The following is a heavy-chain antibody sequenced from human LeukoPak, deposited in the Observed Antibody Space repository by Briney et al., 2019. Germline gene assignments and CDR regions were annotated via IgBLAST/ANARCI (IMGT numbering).Heavy chain of an antibody. CDR3: ARGLGRLPAALYYGMDV. CDR2: FDPEDGET. Sequence: ASVKVSCKVSGYTLTELSMHWVRQAPGKGLEWMGGFDPEDGETIYAQKFQGRVTMTEDTSTDTAYMELSSLRSEDTAVYYCARGLGRLPAALYYGMDVWGQGTTVTVSS. CDR1: GYTLTELS. J-gene: IGHJ6*02. D-gene: IGHD2-2*01. V-gene: IGHV1-24*01.